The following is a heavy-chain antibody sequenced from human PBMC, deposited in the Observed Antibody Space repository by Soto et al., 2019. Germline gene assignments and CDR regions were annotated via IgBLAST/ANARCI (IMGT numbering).Heavy chain of an antibody. D-gene: IGHD3-10*01. CDR1: GYSFTSYW. Sequence: GESLKISCQGSGYSFTSYWIGWVRQMPGKGLEWMGIIYPGDSDIRYSPSFQGQVTISADKSISTAYLQWSSLKASDTAMYYCARLGFHGSGTYATWFDPWGQGNLVTVSS. CDR2: IYPGDSDI. CDR3: ARLGFHGSGTYATWFDP. J-gene: IGHJ5*02. V-gene: IGHV5-51*01.